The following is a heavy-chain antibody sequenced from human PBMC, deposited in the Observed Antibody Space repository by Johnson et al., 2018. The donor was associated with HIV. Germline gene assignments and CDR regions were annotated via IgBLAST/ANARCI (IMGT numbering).Heavy chain of an antibody. CDR1: GFTFSDYY. D-gene: IGHD3-22*01. CDR2: ISSSGGTI. Sequence: QVQLVESGGGLVKPGGSLRLSCAPSGFTFSDYYMSWMRQAPGQGLEWVSYISSSGGTIYYADSVKGRFSISRDNAKNSLYLQMNSLRAEDTAVYYCARDRGYWDAFDIWGQGTMVTVSS. J-gene: IGHJ3*02. CDR3: ARDRGYWDAFDI. V-gene: IGHV3-11*04.